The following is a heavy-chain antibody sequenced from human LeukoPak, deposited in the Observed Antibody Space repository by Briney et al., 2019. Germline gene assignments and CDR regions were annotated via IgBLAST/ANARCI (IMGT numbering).Heavy chain of an antibody. CDR1: GGSISSDY. Sequence: SETLSLTCTVSGGSISSDYWNWIRQPAGKGLEWIGRIYTSGNTNYNPSLKSRVTMSVDTSKNQFSLNLTSVTAADTAVYYCAKDSGSYPYFFDYWGQGTLVTVSS. V-gene: IGHV4-4*07. D-gene: IGHD3-10*01. CDR3: AKDSGSYPYFFDY. CDR2: IYTSGNT. J-gene: IGHJ4*02.